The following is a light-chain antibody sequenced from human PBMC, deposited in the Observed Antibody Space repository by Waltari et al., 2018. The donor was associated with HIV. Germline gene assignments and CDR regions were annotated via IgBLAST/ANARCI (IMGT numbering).Light chain of an antibody. V-gene: IGLV2-14*03. CDR1: SGAVGGFDF. Sequence: QSALTQPASVSGSPGQSITISCTGTSGAVGGFDFVSWYQQHPGTAPKVIISDVTKRPSGVSSRFSGSKSGNTASLTISGLQGEDEAHYYCASYTHSSTLVFGGGTKLTVL. CDR3: ASYTHSSTLV. J-gene: IGLJ3*02. CDR2: DVT.